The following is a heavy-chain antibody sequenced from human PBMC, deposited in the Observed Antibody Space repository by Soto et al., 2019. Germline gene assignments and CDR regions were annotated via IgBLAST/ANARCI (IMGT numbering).Heavy chain of an antibody. CDR2: MNPNSGNP. V-gene: IGHV1-8*01. Sequence: QVQLVQSGAEVKKPVASVKVSCKASGYTFTSYDINWVRQATGQGLEGMGWMNPNSGNPGYAQKFQGRVTMTRNNSIRTAYMELSSLRSEDTAVYYCAREKTSYGMDVWGQGTTVTVSS. CDR3: AREKTSYGMDV. CDR1: GYTFTSYD. J-gene: IGHJ6*02.